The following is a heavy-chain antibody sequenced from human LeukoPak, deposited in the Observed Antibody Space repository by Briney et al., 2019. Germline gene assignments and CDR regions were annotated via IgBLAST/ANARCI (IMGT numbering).Heavy chain of an antibody. CDR1: GYTFTSYG. D-gene: IGHD6-13*01. J-gene: IGHJ4*02. V-gene: IGHV1-18*01. CDR3: AGPIAAAGKFDY. CDR2: ISAYNGNT. Sequence: GASVKVSCKASGYTFTSYGTSWVRQAPGQGLEWMGWISAYNGNTNYAQKLQGRVTMTTDTSTSTAYMELRSLRSDDTAVYYCAGPIAAAGKFDYWGQGTLVTVSS.